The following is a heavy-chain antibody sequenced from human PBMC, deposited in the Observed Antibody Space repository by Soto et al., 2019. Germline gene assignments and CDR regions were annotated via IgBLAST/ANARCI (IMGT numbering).Heavy chain of an antibody. CDR2: ISSSSSTI. CDR1: GFTFSSYS. Sequence: GGSLRLSCAASGFTFSSYSMNWVRQAPGKGLEWVSYISSSSSTIYYADSVKGRFTISRDNAKNSLYLQMNSLRAEDTAVYYCAREEFGSGSYYNFDYWGQGTLVTVSS. D-gene: IGHD3-10*01. CDR3: AREEFGSGSYYNFDY. V-gene: IGHV3-48*04. J-gene: IGHJ4*02.